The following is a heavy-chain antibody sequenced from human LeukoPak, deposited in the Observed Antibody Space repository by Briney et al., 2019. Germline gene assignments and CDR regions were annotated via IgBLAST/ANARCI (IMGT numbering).Heavy chain of an antibody. CDR1: GYTFTSYG. CDR2: ISAYNGNT. Sequence: ASVKVSFKASGYTFTSYGISWVRQAPGQGLEWMGWISAYNGNTNYAQKLQGRVTMTTDTSTSTAYMELRSLRSDDTAVYYCARDGPTYDSSGYYYVKEEYYYYGMDVWGQGTTVTVSS. J-gene: IGHJ6*02. D-gene: IGHD3-22*01. CDR3: ARDGPTYDSSGYYYVKEEYYYYGMDV. V-gene: IGHV1-18*01.